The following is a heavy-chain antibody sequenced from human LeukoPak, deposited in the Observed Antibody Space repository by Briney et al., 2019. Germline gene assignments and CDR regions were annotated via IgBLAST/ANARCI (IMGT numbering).Heavy chain of an antibody. J-gene: IGHJ4*02. Sequence: GGSLRLSCAASGFTFNTYAMAWVRQAPGKGLGWVSSLATGASPAYAESVRGRLTLSRDYAKNTLSLQMDNLRAEDTAIYYCARNLNSGNYYYFDYWGQGTLVTVSS. D-gene: IGHD1-26*01. CDR3: ARNLNSGNYYYFDY. V-gene: IGHV3-23*01. CDR2: LATGASP. CDR1: GFTFNTYA.